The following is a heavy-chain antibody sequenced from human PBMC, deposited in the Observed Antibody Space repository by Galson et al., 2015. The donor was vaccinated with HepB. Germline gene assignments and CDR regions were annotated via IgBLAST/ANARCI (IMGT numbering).Heavy chain of an antibody. CDR2: ISSSGDAI. CDR3: ARDHLDNGSSDY. J-gene: IGHJ4*02. V-gene: IGHV3-48*03. Sequence: SLRLSCAASGFIFSTYDMIWVRQAPGKGLEWVAYISSSGDAIYYADSVKGRFTISRDNAKSSLYLQMNRLRAEDTAVYYCARDHLDNGSSDYWGQGTLVTVSS. CDR1: GFIFSTYD. D-gene: IGHD1-26*01.